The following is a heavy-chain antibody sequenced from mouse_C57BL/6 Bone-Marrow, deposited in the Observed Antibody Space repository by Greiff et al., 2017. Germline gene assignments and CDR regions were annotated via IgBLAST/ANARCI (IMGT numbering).Heavy chain of an antibody. Sequence: QVQLLQSGAELVRPGASVTLSCKASGYTFTDYEMHWVKQTPVHGLEWIGAIDPETGGTAYNQKFKGQAILTADKSSSTASMELRSLTSEDSTVNYCTRRGWERALDGWGQGTSVTVSS. J-gene: IGHJ4*01. CDR1: GYTFTDYE. CDR3: TRRGWERALDG. CDR2: IDPETGGT. V-gene: IGHV1-15*01. D-gene: IGHD2-3*01.